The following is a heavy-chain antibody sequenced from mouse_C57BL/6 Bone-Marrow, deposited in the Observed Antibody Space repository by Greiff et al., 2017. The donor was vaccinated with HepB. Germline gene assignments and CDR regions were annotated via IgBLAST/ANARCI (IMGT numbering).Heavy chain of an antibody. CDR3: ARSHRGDY. J-gene: IGHJ2*01. D-gene: IGHD2-14*01. Sequence: EVQLVESGGGLVKPGGSLKLSCAASGFTFSDYGMHWVRQAPEKGLEWVAYISSGSSTIYYADTVKGRFTISRDNAKNTLFLQMTSLRSEDTAMYYCARSHRGDYWGQGTTLTVSS. CDR1: GFTFSDYG. V-gene: IGHV5-17*01. CDR2: ISSGSSTI.